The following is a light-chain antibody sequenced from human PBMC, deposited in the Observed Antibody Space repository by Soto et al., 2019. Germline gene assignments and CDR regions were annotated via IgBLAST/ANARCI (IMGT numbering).Light chain of an antibody. CDR1: QSVSSSY. J-gene: IGKJ4*02. CDR3: QQFSSYPRT. Sequence: EIGLTQSPGTLSLSQGERATLSCRASQSVSSSYLAWYQQKPGQAPTLLIYGASSRATGIPDRFSGSGSGTDFTLTISRLEPEDFAVYYCQQFSSYPRTFGGGTKVDIK. CDR2: GAS. V-gene: IGKV3-20*01.